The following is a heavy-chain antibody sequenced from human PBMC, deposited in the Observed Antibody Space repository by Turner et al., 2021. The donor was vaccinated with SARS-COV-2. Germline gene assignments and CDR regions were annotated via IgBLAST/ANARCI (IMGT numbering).Heavy chain of an antibody. D-gene: IGHD6-13*01. CDR2: IIPIFGRA. CDR3: ARSWRMSNSDFDY. V-gene: IGHV1-69*06. CDR1: GGTFSSYA. J-gene: IGHJ4*02. Sequence: SAVKVSCKASGGTFSSYAISWVRPAPGQGLEWMGGIIPIFGRANYAQKFEGRVTIAADKSTSTAYMELSSLGSDDTAVYYCARSWRMSNSDFDYWGQGTLVTVSS.